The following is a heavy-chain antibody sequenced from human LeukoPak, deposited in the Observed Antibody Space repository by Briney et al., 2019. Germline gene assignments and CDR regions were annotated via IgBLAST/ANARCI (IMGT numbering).Heavy chain of an antibody. CDR2: IYFSGGT. CDR1: GDSISSSNCY. J-gene: IGHJ3*02. Sequence: PSETLSLTCTVSGDSISSSNCYWGWIRQPPGKGLEWIGSIYFSGGTNYNPSLKSRVTISVDTSKNQFSLKLSSVTAADTAVYYCARGIAIDAFDIWGQGTMVTVSS. CDR3: ARGIAIDAFDI. V-gene: IGHV4-39*01.